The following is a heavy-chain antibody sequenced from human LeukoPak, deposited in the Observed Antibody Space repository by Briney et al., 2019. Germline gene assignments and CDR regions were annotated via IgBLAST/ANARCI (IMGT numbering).Heavy chain of an antibody. CDR2: IFSGGST. Sequence: GGSLRLFCAVSGFTVSSNYMSWVRQAPAKGLEWVSVIFSGGSTYYADSVKGRCTISRDDSKNMVYLQMNSLRAEDTSVYFCARGGEGSGYYYADYWGQGTLVTVSS. D-gene: IGHD3-22*01. J-gene: IGHJ4*02. V-gene: IGHV3-66*01. CDR1: GFTVSSNY. CDR3: ARGGEGSGYYYADY.